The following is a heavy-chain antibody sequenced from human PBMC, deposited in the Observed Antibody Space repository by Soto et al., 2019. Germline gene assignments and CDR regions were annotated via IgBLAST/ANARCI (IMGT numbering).Heavy chain of an antibody. CDR2: IIPDETG. D-gene: IGHD2-15*01. J-gene: IGHJ4*02. Sequence: DVNLVQSGGGSAQPGGSLRLSCATSGFTFSTYAMTWVRQVPGRGLQWVSTIIPDETGFYTVSVKGRFTISRDNYRGIVYLQMNDLWVEDAAIYYCAKDRLPTSGQRFYFDSWGQGSLVTVSS. CDR1: GFTFSTYA. CDR3: AKDRLPTSGQRFYFDS. V-gene: IGHV3-23*04.